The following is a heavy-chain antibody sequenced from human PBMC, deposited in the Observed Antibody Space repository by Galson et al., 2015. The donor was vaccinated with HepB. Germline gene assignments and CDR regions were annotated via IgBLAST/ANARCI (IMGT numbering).Heavy chain of an antibody. D-gene: IGHD3-16*01. J-gene: IGHJ6*02. Sequence: SVTVSCKASGYTFTSYDINWVRQATGQGLEWMGWMNPNSGNTGYAQKFQGRVTMTRNTSISTAYMELSSLRSEGTAVYYCARGGESGMGFYYGMDVWGQGTTVTVSS. CDR2: MNPNSGNT. CDR1: GYTFTSYD. V-gene: IGHV1-8*01. CDR3: ARGGESGMGFYYGMDV.